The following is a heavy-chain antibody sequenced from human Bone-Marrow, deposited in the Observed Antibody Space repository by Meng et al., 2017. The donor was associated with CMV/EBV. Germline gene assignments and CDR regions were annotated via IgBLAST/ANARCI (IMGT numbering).Heavy chain of an antibody. Sequence: GESLKISCAASGFTFSDYYMSWIRQAPGKGLEWVSYISSSGSTIYYADSVKGRFTISRDNAKNSLYLQMNSLRAEDTAVYYCASPDIVVVPAATLRGVGMDVWGQGTTVTGSS. CDR1: GFTFSDYY. CDR3: ASPDIVVVPAATLRGVGMDV. CDR2: ISSSGSTI. D-gene: IGHD2-2*01. V-gene: IGHV3-11*04. J-gene: IGHJ6*02.